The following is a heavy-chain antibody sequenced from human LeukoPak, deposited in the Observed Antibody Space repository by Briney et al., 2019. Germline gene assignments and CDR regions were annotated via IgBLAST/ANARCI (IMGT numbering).Heavy chain of an antibody. CDR3: ARGTIDYYYYMDV. D-gene: IGHD1-7*01. CDR1: VYTFTIYG. V-gene: IGHV1-18*01. CDR2: ISANNGDT. Sequence: ASVTVSFTSSVYTFTIYGISWVRQAPGQGLEWMGWISANNGDTNYAQKLQGRVTMATDTSTSTAYMEVRSLRSDDSAVYYCARGTIDYYYYMDVWGNGTTVTVSS. J-gene: IGHJ6*03.